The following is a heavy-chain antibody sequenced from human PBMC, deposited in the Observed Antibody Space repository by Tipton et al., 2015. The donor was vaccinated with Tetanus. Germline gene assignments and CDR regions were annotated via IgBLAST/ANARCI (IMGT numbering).Heavy chain of an antibody. CDR2: IDPNSGGT. Sequence: QLVQSGAEVKKPGASVTVSCKASGYTFTGYYIYWVRQDPGQGLEWMGWIDPNSGGTVYAQKCQGRVTMTRDTSISTAYMELRSLRSDDTAVYYCARDRGDYIYYGMDVWGPGTTVTVS. V-gene: IGHV1-2*02. D-gene: IGHD3-22*01. CDR1: GYTFTGYY. CDR3: ARDRGDYIYYGMDV. J-gene: IGHJ6*02.